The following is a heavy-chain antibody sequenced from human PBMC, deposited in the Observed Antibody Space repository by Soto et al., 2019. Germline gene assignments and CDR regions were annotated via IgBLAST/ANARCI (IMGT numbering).Heavy chain of an antibody. Sequence: GGSLRLSCAASGFTFSSYGMHWVRQAPGKGLEWVAVISYDGSNKYYADSVKGRFTISRDNSKNTLYLQMNSLRAEDTAVYYCAKEQRRGYTAMVADYFDYWGQGTLVTVSS. V-gene: IGHV3-30*18. J-gene: IGHJ4*02. CDR3: AKEQRRGYTAMVADYFDY. CDR2: ISYDGSNK. D-gene: IGHD5-18*01. CDR1: GFTFSSYG.